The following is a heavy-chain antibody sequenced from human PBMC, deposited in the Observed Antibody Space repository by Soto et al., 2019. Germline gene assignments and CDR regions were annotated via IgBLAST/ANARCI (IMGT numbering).Heavy chain of an antibody. CDR3: ARVAVAGTLEYFQH. Sequence: SEALSLTCTVSGGSISSGDYYWSWIRQPPGKGLEWIGYIYYSGSTYYNPSLKSRVTISVDTSKNQFSLKLSSVTAADTAVYYCARVAVAGTLEYFQHWGQGTLVTVSS. D-gene: IGHD6-19*01. CDR2: IYYSGST. V-gene: IGHV4-30-4*01. J-gene: IGHJ1*01. CDR1: GGSISSGDYY.